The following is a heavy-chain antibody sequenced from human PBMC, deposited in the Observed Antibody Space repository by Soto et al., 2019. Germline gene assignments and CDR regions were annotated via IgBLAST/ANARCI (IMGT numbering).Heavy chain of an antibody. V-gene: IGHV4-59*01. D-gene: IGHD4-17*01. CDR3: TREQTSTVVTQ. CDR2: VYYTGST. J-gene: IGHJ4*02. CDR1: GGSISNYY. Sequence: QVQLQESGPGLMKPSETLSLTCTVSGGSISNYYWSWIRQPPGKGPEWIGCVYYTGSTNYNPSPKSRVTISVDTSKNQFSLKLSSVTAADTAVYYCTREQTSTVVTQWGQGTLVTVSS.